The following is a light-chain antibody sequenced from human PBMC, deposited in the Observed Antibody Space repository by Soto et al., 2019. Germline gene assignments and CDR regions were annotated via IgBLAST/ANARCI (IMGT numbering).Light chain of an antibody. CDR2: SNY. CDR3: AAWDDSRNVV. CDR1: SSNIGSNT. Sequence: QSVLTQPPSASGTPGQRVTISCSGSSSNIGSNTVNWYQQLPGTAPKLLIYSNYQRPSGVPDRFSGSKSGTSASLAISGLQSEDEADYYCAAWDDSRNVVFGGGTKVTVL. J-gene: IGLJ2*01. V-gene: IGLV1-44*01.